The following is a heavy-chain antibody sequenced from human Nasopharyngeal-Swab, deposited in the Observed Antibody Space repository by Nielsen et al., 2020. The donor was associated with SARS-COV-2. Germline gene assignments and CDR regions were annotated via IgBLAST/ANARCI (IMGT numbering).Heavy chain of an antibody. J-gene: IGHJ4*02. CDR3: AGHPEDFDY. Sequence: GSLRLSCEASGFAFSNAWMSWVRQAPGKGLEWIGEMKPTGRTNYNPSLKSRITISVDTSKNQFLLKLSSVTAADTAVYYCAGHPEDFDYWGQGTLVTVSS. CDR2: MKPTGRT. V-gene: IGHV4-34*01. CDR1: GFAFSNAW.